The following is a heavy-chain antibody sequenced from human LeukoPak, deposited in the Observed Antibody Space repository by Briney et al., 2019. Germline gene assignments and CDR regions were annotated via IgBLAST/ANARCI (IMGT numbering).Heavy chain of an antibody. J-gene: IGHJ4*02. V-gene: IGHV4-39*01. D-gene: IGHD6-19*01. CDR2: IYYSGST. CDR1: GGSISSSSYY. CDR3: ARPGSSGWYAFDY. Sequence: SETLSLTCTVSGGSISSSSYYWGWIRQPPGKGLEWIGSIYYSGSTYYNPSLKSRVTISVDTSKNQFSLKLSSVTAADTAVYYCARPGSSGWYAFDYWGQGTLVTVSS.